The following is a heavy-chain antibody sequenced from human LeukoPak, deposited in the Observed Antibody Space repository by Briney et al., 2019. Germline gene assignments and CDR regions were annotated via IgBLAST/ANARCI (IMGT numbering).Heavy chain of an antibody. D-gene: IGHD6-13*01. CDR2: INHSGST. V-gene: IGHV4-34*01. CDR1: GGSFSGYY. Sequence: SETLSRTCAVYGGSFSGYYWSWIRQPPGKGLEWIGEINHSGSTNYNPSLKSRVTTSVDTSKNQFSLKLSSVTAADTAVYYCARGLRSSWYFDYWGQGTLVTVSS. J-gene: IGHJ4*02. CDR3: ARGLRSSWYFDY.